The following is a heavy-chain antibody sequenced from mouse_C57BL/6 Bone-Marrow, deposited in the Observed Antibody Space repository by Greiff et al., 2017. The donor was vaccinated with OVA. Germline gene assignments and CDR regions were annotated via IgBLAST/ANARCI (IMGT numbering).Heavy chain of an antibody. CDR3: AIYYGYDVEFFAY. J-gene: IGHJ3*01. D-gene: IGHD2-2*01. CDR1: GYTFTDYY. Sequence: VQLKQSGPVLVKPGASVKMSCKASGYTFTDYYMNWVKQSHGKSLEWIGVINPYNGGTSYNQKFKGKATLTVDKSSSTAYMALNSLTSEDSAVYYCAIYYGYDVEFFAYWGQGTLVTVSA. V-gene: IGHV1-19*01. CDR2: INPYNGGT.